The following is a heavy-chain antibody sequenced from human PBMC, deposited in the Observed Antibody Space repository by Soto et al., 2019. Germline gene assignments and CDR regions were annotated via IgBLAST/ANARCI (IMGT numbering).Heavy chain of an antibody. D-gene: IGHD4-4*01. CDR3: ARFRRNAVARYTLDN. Sequence: SETLSLTCTVSGGSIGSNYWTWIRQPPGKGLEWIGYVYYSGSTNYNPSLKSRLTISKDTSKNQFSLKVNSMTAADTAVYYCARFRRNAVARYTLDNWGQGIMVTVSS. CDR1: GGSIGSNY. J-gene: IGHJ3*01. CDR2: VYYSGST. V-gene: IGHV4-59*01.